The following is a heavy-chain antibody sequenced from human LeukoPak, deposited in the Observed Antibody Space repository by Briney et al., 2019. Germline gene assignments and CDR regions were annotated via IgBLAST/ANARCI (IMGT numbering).Heavy chain of an antibody. Sequence: GGSLRLSCAASGFTFDDYGMSWVRQAPGKGLEWVSGINWNGGSTGYADSVKGRFTISRDNAKNSLYLQMNSLRAEDTALHYCAREPDGYSSSWYGSAFDIWGQGTMVTVSS. CDR3: AREPDGYSSSWYGSAFDI. D-gene: IGHD6-13*01. J-gene: IGHJ3*02. CDR1: GFTFDDYG. V-gene: IGHV3-20*04. CDR2: INWNGGST.